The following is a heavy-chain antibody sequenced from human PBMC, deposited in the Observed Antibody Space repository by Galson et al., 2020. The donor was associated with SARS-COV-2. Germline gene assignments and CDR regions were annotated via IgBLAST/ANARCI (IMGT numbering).Heavy chain of an antibody. CDR1: GFTFSSYW. CDR3: TRDHQPYSSGWFDNWFDP. Sequence: WGSLRLSCVASGFTFSSYWMHWVRQAPGNGLVWVSRINFDGTTTTYADSVKGRFTVSRDNARNTLYLQMNSLRAEDTAVYYCTRDHQPYSSGWFDNWFDPWGQGTQVTVSS. V-gene: IGHV3-74*01. J-gene: IGHJ5*02. D-gene: IGHD6-19*01. CDR2: INFDGTTT.